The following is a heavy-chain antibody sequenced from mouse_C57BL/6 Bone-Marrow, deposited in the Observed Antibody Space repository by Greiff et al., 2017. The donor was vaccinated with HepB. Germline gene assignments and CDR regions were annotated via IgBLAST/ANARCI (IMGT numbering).Heavy chain of an antibody. V-gene: IGHV10-1*01. CDR3: VRLDGYYVFAY. CDR2: IRSKSNNYAT. CDR1: GFSFNTYA. J-gene: IGHJ3*01. Sequence: DVKLVESGGGLVQPKGSLKLSCAASGFSFNTYAMNWVRQAPGKGLEWVARIRSKSNNYATYYADSVKDRFTISRDDSESMLYLQMNNLKTEDAAMYDCVRLDGYYVFAYWGQGTLVTVSA. D-gene: IGHD2-3*01.